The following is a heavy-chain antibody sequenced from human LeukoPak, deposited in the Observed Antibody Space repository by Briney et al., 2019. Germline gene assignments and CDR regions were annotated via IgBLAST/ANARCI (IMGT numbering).Heavy chain of an antibody. CDR2: ISYDGSNK. CDR1: GFTFSSYG. J-gene: IGHJ4*02. D-gene: IGHD6-13*01. Sequence: GGSLRLSCAASGFTFSSYGMHWVRQAPGKGLDWVAVISYDGSNKCYADSVKSRFTISRDNSKNTLYLQMNSLRAEDTAVYYCAKGVWVEQQLGYFDYWGQGTLVTVSS. V-gene: IGHV3-30*18. CDR3: AKGVWVEQQLGYFDY.